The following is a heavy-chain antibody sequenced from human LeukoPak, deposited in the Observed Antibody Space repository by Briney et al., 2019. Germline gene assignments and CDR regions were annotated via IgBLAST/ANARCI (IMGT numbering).Heavy chain of an antibody. CDR2: INPSGGST. CDR3: ARGGQWLVRGWFDP. CDR1: GYTFTSYY. V-gene: IGHV1-46*01. J-gene: IGHJ5*02. Sequence: ASVKVSCKSSGYTFTSYYMHWVRHPPRQGLGWMGIINPSGGSTSYAQKFQGRVTMTRDTSTSTVYMELSSLRSEDTAVYYCARGGQWLVRGWFDPWGQGTLVTVSS. D-gene: IGHD6-19*01.